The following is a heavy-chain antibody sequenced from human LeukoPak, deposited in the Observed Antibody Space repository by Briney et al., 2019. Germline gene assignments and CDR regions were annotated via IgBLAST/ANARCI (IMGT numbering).Heavy chain of an antibody. D-gene: IGHD4-17*01. V-gene: IGHV1-2*02. CDR3: ARVPANTATTNFDH. J-gene: IGHJ4*02. CDR1: GYTFTGYY. CDR2: INPNSGGT. Sequence: ASVEVSCKAFGYTFTGYYIHWVRQAPGQGLEWMGWINPNSGGTNYAQKFQGRVTMTRDTSISTAYMELSRLRSDDTAVYYCARVPANTATTNFDHWGQGTLVTVSS.